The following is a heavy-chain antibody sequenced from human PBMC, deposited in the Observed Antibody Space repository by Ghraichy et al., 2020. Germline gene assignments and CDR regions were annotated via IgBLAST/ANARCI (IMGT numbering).Heavy chain of an antibody. CDR3: ARDLYSSGPRGWFDP. Sequence: ESLNISCTVSGGSISSYYWSWFRQPAGKDLEWIGRIYTSGSTNYNPSLKRRVTMSVDTSKNQFSLKLSSVTAADTAVYYCARDLYSSGPRGWFDPWGQGTLVTVSS. J-gene: IGHJ5*02. D-gene: IGHD6-19*01. CDR1: GGSISSYY. V-gene: IGHV4-4*07. CDR2: IYTSGST.